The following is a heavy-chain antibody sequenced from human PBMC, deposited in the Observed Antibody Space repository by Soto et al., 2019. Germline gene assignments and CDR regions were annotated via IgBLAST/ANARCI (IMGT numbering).Heavy chain of an antibody. J-gene: IGHJ6*02. CDR2: ISYDGSNK. V-gene: IGHV3-30*18. CDR1: GCTFGSYG. CDR3: AKDRPSGSRPYYYGMDV. D-gene: IGHD1-26*01. Sequence: QVQLVESGGGEVQPGRSLRLSCAASGCTFGSYGMHWVRQAPGKGLEWVAVISYDGSNKYYADSVKGRFTISRDNSKNTLYLQMNSLRAEDTAVYYCAKDRPSGSRPYYYGMDVWGQGTTVTVSS.